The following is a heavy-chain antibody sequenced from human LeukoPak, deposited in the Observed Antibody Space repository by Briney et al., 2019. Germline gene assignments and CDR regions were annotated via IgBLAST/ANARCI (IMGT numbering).Heavy chain of an antibody. CDR2: ISGSGGST. D-gene: IGHD2-2*01. CDR3: TKDRERYCTSTSCYYGYMDV. Sequence: PGGSLRLSCAASGFTFSSYAMSWVRQAPGKGLEWVSAISGSGGSTYYADSVKGRFTISRDNSKNTLYLQMNSLRAEDTAVYYCTKDRERYCTSTSCYYGYMDVWGKGTTVTVSS. V-gene: IGHV3-23*01. CDR1: GFTFSSYA. J-gene: IGHJ6*03.